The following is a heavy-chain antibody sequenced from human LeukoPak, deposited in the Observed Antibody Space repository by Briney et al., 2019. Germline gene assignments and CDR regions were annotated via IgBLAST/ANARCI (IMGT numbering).Heavy chain of an antibody. Sequence: ASVKVSCKASGYTFIGYYIHWVRQAPGQGLEWMGWINPNSGATNYAQKFQGRVTMTRDTSMSTAYMELSRLRSDDTAVYYCARASGSLQHYWGQGTLVTVSS. CDR1: GYTFIGYY. D-gene: IGHD5-12*01. J-gene: IGHJ4*02. CDR2: INPNSGAT. V-gene: IGHV1-2*02. CDR3: ARASGSLQHY.